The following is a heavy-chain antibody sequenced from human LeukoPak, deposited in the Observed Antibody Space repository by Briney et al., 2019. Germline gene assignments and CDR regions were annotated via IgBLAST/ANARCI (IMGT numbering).Heavy chain of an antibody. V-gene: IGHV4-4*07. CDR1: GDSISSYY. J-gene: IGHJ6*03. CDR3: ARRSFSYPHYYYYMDV. D-gene: IGHD3-3*01. CDR2: IYTSGST. Sequence: SETLSLTCTVSGDSISSYYWSWIRQPAGKGLEWIGRIYTSGSTNYNPSLKSRVTISVDTSKNQFSLKLSSVTAADTAVYYCARRSFSYPHYYYYMDVWGKGTTVTVSS.